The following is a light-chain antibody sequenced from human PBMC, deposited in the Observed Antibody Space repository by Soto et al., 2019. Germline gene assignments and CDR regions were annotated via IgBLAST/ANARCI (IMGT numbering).Light chain of an antibody. J-gene: IGLJ1*01. Sequence: QSVLTQPASVSGSPGQSITISCTGTSSDIGAYDYVSWFQQHPGKAPKLMISEVNNRPSGVSDRFSGSKSGNTASLTISGLQSEDEADYYCTSYTTSSTYLFGTGTKVTV. CDR3: TSYTTSSTYL. V-gene: IGLV2-14*01. CDR1: SSDIGAYDY. CDR2: EVN.